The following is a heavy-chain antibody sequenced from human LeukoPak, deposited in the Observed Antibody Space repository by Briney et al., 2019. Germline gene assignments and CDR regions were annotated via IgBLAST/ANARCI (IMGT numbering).Heavy chain of an antibody. D-gene: IGHD1-20*01. Sequence: PSETLSLTCTVSGGSISSYYWSWIRQPPGKGLEWIGYIYYSGSTNYNPSLKSRVTISVDTSKNQFSLKLSSVTAADTAVYYCARGHNWNPVYWGQGTLVTVSS. V-gene: IGHV4-59*01. CDR2: IYYSGST. CDR3: ARGHNWNPVY. J-gene: IGHJ4*02. CDR1: GGSISSYY.